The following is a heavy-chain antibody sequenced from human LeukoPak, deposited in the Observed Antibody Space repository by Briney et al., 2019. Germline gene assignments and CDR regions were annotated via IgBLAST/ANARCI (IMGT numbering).Heavy chain of an antibody. CDR2: INHSGST. CDR1: GGPFSGYY. Sequence: SETLSLTCAVYGGPFSGYYWSWIRQPPGKGLEWIGEINHSGSTNYNPSLKSRVTISVDTSKNQFSLKLSSVTAADTAVYYCASTVAGTAYWGQGTLVTVSS. CDR3: ASTVAGTAY. J-gene: IGHJ4*02. V-gene: IGHV4-34*01. D-gene: IGHD6-19*01.